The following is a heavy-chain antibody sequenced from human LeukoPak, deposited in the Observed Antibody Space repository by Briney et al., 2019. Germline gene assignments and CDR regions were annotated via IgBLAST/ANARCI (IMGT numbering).Heavy chain of an antibody. CDR3: ARDPHQDHTMVRGSPPT. J-gene: IGHJ4*02. Sequence: GGSLRLSCAASGFTFSSYWMSWVRQAPGKGLEWVANIKQDGSEKYYVDSVKGRFTISRDNAKNSLYLQMNSLRAEDTAVYYCARDPHQDHTMVRGSPPTRGQGTLVTVSS. CDR1: GFTFSSYW. D-gene: IGHD3-10*01. CDR2: IKQDGSEK. V-gene: IGHV3-7*01.